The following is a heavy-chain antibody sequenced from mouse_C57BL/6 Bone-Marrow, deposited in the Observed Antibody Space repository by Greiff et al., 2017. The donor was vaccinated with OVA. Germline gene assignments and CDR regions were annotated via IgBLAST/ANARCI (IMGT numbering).Heavy chain of an antibody. D-gene: IGHD1-1*01. CDR2: INPSSGST. CDR1: GYTFPSYW. Sequence: VQLQQSGAELAKPGASVKLSCKASGYTFPSYWMHWVKQRPGQGLEWIGYINPSSGSTKYHQKFKDKATLTADKASSTAYMQLSSLTYEDSAVYDWARGDYGSSYGYGDDWGQGTTLTVSS. CDR3: ARGDYGSSYGYGDD. J-gene: IGHJ2*01. V-gene: IGHV1-7*01.